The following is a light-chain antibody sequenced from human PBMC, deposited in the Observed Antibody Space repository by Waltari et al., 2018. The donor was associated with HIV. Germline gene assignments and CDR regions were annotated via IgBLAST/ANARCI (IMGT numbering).Light chain of an antibody. V-gene: IGLV1-51*02. CDR1: SSNIANNF. Sequence: QSVLTQPPSVSAAPGQKVTISCSGSSSNIANNFVSWYQQLPGTAPKLLIYESNRRRSGIPDRCTGSKSGTSATLGITGLQTGDEADYDCGTWDSSLSAVVFGGGTKLTVL. CDR2: ESN. CDR3: GTWDSSLSAVV. J-gene: IGLJ2*01.